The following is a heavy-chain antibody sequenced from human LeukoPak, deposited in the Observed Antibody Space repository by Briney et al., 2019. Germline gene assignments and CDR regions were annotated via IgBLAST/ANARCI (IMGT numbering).Heavy chain of an antibody. Sequence: GGSLRLSCAASGFTVSSNYMSWVRQAPGKGLEWVSVIYSGGSTYYADSVKGRFTISRDNSKNTLYLQMNSLRAEDTAVYYCAKGSLYCSSTSCYRGRSSWFAYYFDYWGQGTLVTVSS. V-gene: IGHV3-53*01. CDR1: GFTVSSNY. D-gene: IGHD2-2*01. CDR3: AKGSLYCSSTSCYRGRSSWFAYYFDY. CDR2: IYSGGST. J-gene: IGHJ4*02.